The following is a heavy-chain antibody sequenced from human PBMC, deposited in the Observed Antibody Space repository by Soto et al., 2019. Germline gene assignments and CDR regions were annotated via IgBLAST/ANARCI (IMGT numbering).Heavy chain of an antibody. CDR3: ASVEFGAMAGGYVDY. CDR2: IYYSGST. J-gene: IGHJ4*02. V-gene: IGHV4-39*01. CDR1: GDSMTGTSYY. Sequence: SETLSRTCSVSGDSMTGTSYYWGWVRQPPGQGLEWIGSIYYSGSTYYNPSLKSRVPISKDTPKNQFSLKLSSVTTADTAVYYCASVEFGAMAGGYVDYRGQGTLVPVSS. D-gene: IGHD6-19*01.